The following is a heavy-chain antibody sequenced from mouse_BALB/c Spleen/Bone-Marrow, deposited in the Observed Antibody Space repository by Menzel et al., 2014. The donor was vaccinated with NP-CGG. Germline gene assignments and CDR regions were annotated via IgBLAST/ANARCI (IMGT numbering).Heavy chain of an antibody. CDR2: INPDSRTK. J-gene: IGHJ1*01. V-gene: IGHV4-1*02. CDR1: GFDFSRYW. CDR3: ALLGYYGYCAV. Sequence: VQLKESGGGLVQPGGSLKLSCAASGFDFSRYWMSWVRQAPGKGLDWIGEINPDSRTKNYAPSLKDKFIISRDNAKNTLYLQMSKVRSEDTALYYCALLGYYGYCAVWGAGTTVTASS. D-gene: IGHD2-2*01.